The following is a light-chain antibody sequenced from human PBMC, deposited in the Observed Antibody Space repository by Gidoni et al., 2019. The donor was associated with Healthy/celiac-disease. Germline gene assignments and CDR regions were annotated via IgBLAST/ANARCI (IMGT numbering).Light chain of an antibody. CDR1: QSVSSN. V-gene: IGKV3-15*01. CDR3: QQYNNWPLT. CDR2: GAS. J-gene: IGKJ4*01. Sequence: EIVMTQSPATLAVSPGERATLSCRASQSVSSNLAWYQPKPGQAPRLLIYGASTRATGIPARFSGSWSGTEFTITISSLQSEDFAVYYCQQYNNWPLTFGGGTKVEIK.